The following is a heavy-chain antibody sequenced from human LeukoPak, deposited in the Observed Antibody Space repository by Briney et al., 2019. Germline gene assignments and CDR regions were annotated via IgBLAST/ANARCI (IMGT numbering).Heavy chain of an antibody. J-gene: IGHJ4*02. CDR1: GFTFSSYA. Sequence: GWCLRLSCAASGFTFSSYAMHWVRQAPGKGLEWVAVISYDGSNKYYADSVKGRLTISRDNSKNTLYLQMNSLRAEDTAVYYCAKASDYGDYADYWGQGTLVTVSS. CDR2: ISYDGSNK. CDR3: AKASDYGDYADY. V-gene: IGHV3-30-3*01. D-gene: IGHD4-17*01.